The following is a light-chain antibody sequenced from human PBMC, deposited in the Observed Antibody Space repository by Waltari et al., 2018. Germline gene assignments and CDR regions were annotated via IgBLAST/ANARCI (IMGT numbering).Light chain of an antibody. J-gene: IGKJ2*01. CDR1: QSVSSSY. V-gene: IGKV3-20*01. CDR3: QQYGSSPRYT. Sequence: EIVLTQSPGTLSLSPGERATLSCRASQSVSSSYLAWYQQKPGQAPRLLSYGASSRATGIPDRFSGSGSGTDFPLTISRLEPEDVAVYYCQQYGSSPRYTVGQGTKLEIK. CDR2: GAS.